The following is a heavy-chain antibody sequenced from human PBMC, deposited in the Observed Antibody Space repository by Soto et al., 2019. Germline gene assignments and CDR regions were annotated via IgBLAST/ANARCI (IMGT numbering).Heavy chain of an antibody. CDR2: IYYSGST. CDR1: GGSISSYY. J-gene: IGHJ4*02. CDR3: ALRAAAGPWDY. Sequence: PSETLSLTCTVSGGSISSYYWSWIRQPPGKGLEWIGYIYYSGSTNYNPSLKSRVTISVDTSKNQFSLKLSSVTAADTAVYYCALRAAAGPWDYWGQGTLVTVSS. V-gene: IGHV4-59*01. D-gene: IGHD6-13*01.